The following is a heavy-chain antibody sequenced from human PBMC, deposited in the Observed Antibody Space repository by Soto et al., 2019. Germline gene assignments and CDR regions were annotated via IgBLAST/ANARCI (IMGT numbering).Heavy chain of an antibody. D-gene: IGHD6-6*01. Sequence: EVQLLESGGGLVQPGESLRLSCAASGFTFSSYAMSWVRQAPGKGLEWVSVISGSDDSTYYADSVKGQFTIPRDNSKDTLYLQMNSLRAEDTAVYYCAKRSSSSTFDYWGQGTLVTVSS. CDR3: AKRSSSSTFDY. CDR2: ISGSDDST. V-gene: IGHV3-23*01. CDR1: GFTFSSYA. J-gene: IGHJ4*02.